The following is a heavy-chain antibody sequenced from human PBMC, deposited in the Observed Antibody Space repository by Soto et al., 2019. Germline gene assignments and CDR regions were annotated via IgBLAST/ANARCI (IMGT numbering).Heavy chain of an antibody. CDR2: IYYSGST. CDR1: GGSISSYY. CDR3: ARVGVADPYYFDY. J-gene: IGHJ4*02. V-gene: IGHV4-59*01. Sequence: PSETLSLTCTVSGGSISSYYWSWIRQPPGKGLEWIGYIYYSGSTNYNPCLKSRVTISVDTSKNQFSLKLSSVTAADTAVYYCARVGVADPYYFDYWGQGTLVTVS. D-gene: IGHD3-3*01.